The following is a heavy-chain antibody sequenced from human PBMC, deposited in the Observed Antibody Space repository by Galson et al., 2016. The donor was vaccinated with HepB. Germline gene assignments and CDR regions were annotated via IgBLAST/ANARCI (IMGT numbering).Heavy chain of an antibody. Sequence: SETLSLTCTVSGGSISSYYWSWIRQPPGKGLDWIGYIDYNGSTNYNPSLKSRVTISLDTSKNQFSLKLSSVTAADTAMYYCARDRTTRGFDPWGQGTLVTVSS. CDR2: IDYNGST. D-gene: IGHD4-17*01. CDR1: GGSISSYY. CDR3: ARDRTTRGFDP. V-gene: IGHV4-59*01. J-gene: IGHJ5*02.